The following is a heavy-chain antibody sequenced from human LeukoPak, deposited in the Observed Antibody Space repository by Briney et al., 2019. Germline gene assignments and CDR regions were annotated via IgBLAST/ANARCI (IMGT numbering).Heavy chain of an antibody. CDR1: GYTFTSYG. D-gene: IGHD2-21*02. CDR3: ARPIIGAYCGGDCYDAFDI. CDR2: ISAYNGNT. V-gene: IGHV1-18*01. J-gene: IGHJ3*02. Sequence: ASVKVSCKASGYTFTSYGISWVRQAPGQGLEWMGWISAYNGNTNYAQKFQGRVTITADESTSTAYMELSSLRSEDTAVYYCARPIIGAYCGGDCYDAFDIWGQGTMATVSS.